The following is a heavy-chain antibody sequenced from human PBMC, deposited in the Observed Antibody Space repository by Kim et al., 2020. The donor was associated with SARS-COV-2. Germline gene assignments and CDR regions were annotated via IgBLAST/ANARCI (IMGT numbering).Heavy chain of an antibody. D-gene: IGHD6-19*01. J-gene: IGHJ4*02. Sequence: YAQAFTGRFVFSLDTAVRTAYLQINSLKADDTAIYFCARDKIGVADPFDSWGQGTLVTVSS. V-gene: IGHV7-4-1*02. CDR3: ARDKIGVADPFDS.